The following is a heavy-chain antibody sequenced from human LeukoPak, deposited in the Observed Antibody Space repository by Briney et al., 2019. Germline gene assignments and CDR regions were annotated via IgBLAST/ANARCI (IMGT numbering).Heavy chain of an antibody. CDR1: GFTFSSYA. V-gene: IGHV3-23*01. J-gene: IGHJ4*02. Sequence: GGSLRLSCAASGFTFSSYAMSWVRQAPGKGLEWVSAISGSGGSTYYADSVKGRFTISRDNSKNTLYLQMNSLRAEDTAVYYCAKATQSWVAARPVYYFDYWGQGTLVTVSS. D-gene: IGHD6-6*01. CDR3: AKATQSWVAARPVYYFDY. CDR2: ISGSGGST.